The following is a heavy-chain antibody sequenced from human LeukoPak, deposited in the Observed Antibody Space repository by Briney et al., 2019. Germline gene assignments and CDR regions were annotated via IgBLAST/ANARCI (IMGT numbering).Heavy chain of an antibody. D-gene: IGHD6-19*01. V-gene: IGHV3-48*03. CDR2: ISSSGTTI. J-gene: IGHJ5*02. CDR3: ARDSSGWYHWFDP. CDR1: GFTFSSYE. Sequence: GGSLRLSCAASGFTFSSYEMNWVRQAPGKGLEWVSYISSSGTTIYYTDSVKGRFTISRDNAKNSLYLQMNSLRVEDTAVYYCARDSSGWYHWFDPWGQGTLVTVSS.